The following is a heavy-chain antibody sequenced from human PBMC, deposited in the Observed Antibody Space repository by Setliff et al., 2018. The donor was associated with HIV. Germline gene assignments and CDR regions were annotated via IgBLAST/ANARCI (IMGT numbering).Heavy chain of an antibody. Sequence: ETLSLTCTVSGDSISSSTFYWSWIRQSPGKGLEWIGEINHSGSTKYNPSLKSRVTISVDTSKNQFSLKLSSVTAADTAVYYCARGTAYYNFWSGYSQDYYYYMDVWGKGTTVTVSS. D-gene: IGHD3-3*01. CDR1: GDSISSSTFY. V-gene: IGHV4-39*07. J-gene: IGHJ6*03. CDR3: ARGTAYYNFWSGYSQDYYYYMDV. CDR2: INHSGST.